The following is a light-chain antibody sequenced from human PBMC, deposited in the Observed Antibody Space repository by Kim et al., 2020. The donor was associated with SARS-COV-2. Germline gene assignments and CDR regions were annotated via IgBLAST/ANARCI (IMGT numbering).Light chain of an antibody. CDR2: EVS. J-gene: IGLJ2*01. Sequence: QSALTQPPSASGSPGQSVTISCTGTHSDIGRFNYVSWYQHHPGRAPKLIIYEVSRRPSGVPDRFSGSKSANTASLTVSGLHTEDEADYYCSSYTDSDTLIFGGGTQLTVL. CDR1: HSDIGRFNY. V-gene: IGLV2-8*01. CDR3: SSYTDSDTLI.